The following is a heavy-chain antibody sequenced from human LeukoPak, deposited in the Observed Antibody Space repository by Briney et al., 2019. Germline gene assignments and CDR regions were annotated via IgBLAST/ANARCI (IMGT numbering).Heavy chain of an antibody. Sequence: PGGSLRLSCAASGFTFSSYAMSWVRQAPGKGLEWVSAISGSGGSTYYADSVKGRFTISRDNSKNTLYLQMNSLRAEDTAVYYCAKPYPVIAAAGTGWFDPWGQGTLVTVSS. CDR2: ISGSGGST. J-gene: IGHJ5*02. CDR3: AKPYPVIAAAGTGWFDP. V-gene: IGHV3-23*01. CDR1: GFTFSSYA. D-gene: IGHD6-13*01.